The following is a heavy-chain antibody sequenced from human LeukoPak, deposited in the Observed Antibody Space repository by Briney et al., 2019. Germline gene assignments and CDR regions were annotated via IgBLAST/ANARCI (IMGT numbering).Heavy chain of an antibody. Sequence: GGSLRLSCAASGFTLSSYAMSWVPQAPGKALEWVSAMSGSSGSTYYADSVKGRFTISRDNSKNTLYLQMNSLTAEDTALYYWARDQVQLEGVYYYYYGMDVWGKGTTVTVSS. V-gene: IGHV3-23*01. CDR1: GFTLSSYA. J-gene: IGHJ6*04. CDR3: ARDQVQLEGVYYYYYGMDV. D-gene: IGHD1-1*01. CDR2: MSGSSGST.